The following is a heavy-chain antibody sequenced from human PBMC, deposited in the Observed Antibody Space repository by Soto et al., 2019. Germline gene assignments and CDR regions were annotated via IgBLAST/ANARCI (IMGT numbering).Heavy chain of an antibody. J-gene: IGHJ6*02. CDR2: INHSGST. V-gene: IGHV4-34*01. Sequence: SETLSLTCAVYGGSFSGYYWSWIRQPPGKGLEWIGEINHSGSTNYNPSLKSRVTISVDTSKNQFSLKLSPVTAADTAVYYCAREGYSSSIMDVWGQGTTVTVSS. D-gene: IGHD6-6*01. CDR3: AREGYSSSIMDV. CDR1: GGSFSGYY.